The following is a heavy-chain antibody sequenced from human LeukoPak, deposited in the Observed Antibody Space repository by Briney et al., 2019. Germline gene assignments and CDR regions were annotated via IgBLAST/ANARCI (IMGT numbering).Heavy chain of an antibody. CDR3: ARQTYYCSSTTCSYYMDV. J-gene: IGHJ6*03. V-gene: IGHV5-51*01. D-gene: IGHD2-2*01. Sequence: GESLKISCQGSEYGFSTYWIAWVRQMPGKGLEWLGIIYLDDSETRYSPSFQGRVTISADKSISTAYLQWSSLKASDTAMYYCARQTYYCSSTTCSYYMDVWGKGTTVTVSS. CDR2: IYLDDSET. CDR1: EYGFSTYW.